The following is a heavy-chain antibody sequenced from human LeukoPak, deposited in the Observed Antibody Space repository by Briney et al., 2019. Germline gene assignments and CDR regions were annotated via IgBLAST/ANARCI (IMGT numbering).Heavy chain of an antibody. CDR2: IYHSEST. J-gene: IGHJ5*02. V-gene: IGHV4-38-2*02. CDR3: ARGGYSSGWYVYRFDP. Sequence: PSETLSLTCIVSAYSISSGYYWGWIRQPPGKGLEWIGSIYHSESTYYNPSLKSRVTISVDTSKNQFSLKLSSVTAADTAVYYCARGGYSSGWYVYRFDPWGQGTLVTVSS. D-gene: IGHD6-19*01. CDR1: AYSISSGYY.